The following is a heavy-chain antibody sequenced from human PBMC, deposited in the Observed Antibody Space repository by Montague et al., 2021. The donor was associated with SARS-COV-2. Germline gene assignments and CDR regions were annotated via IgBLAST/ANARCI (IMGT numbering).Heavy chain of an antibody. CDR1: GDSVSSNLAT. J-gene: IGHJ4*02. CDR2: TYYRSKWYN. D-gene: IGHD2-2*01. Sequence: CAISGDSVSSNLATWNWIRRSPLRGLEWLGRTYYRSKWYNDYAESVKSRITIDPDTSKHQFSLHLNSVTPEDTAVYYCARIPVGSKYYFDFWGQGTLVTVSS. V-gene: IGHV6-1*01. CDR3: ARIPVGSKYYFDF.